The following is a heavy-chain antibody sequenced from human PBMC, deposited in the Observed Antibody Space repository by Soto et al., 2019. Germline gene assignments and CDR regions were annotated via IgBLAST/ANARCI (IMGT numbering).Heavy chain of an antibody. CDR2: IKQDGSEK. J-gene: IGHJ4*02. Sequence: GSLRLSCAASGFTFSSYWMSWVRQAPGKGLEWVANIKQDGSEKYYVDSVKGRFTISRDNAKNSLYLQMNSLRAEDTAVYYCSGAESPDTAYFSLYWGQGAPVTVSS. D-gene: IGHD1-26*01. V-gene: IGHV3-7*03. CDR1: GFTFSSYW. CDR3: SGAESPDTAYFSLY.